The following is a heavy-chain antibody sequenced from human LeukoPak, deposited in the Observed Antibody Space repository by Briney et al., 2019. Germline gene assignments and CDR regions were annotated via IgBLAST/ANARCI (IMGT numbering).Heavy chain of an antibody. V-gene: IGHV3-48*01. CDR1: GFTFINYN. CDR2: ISSSSSSI. D-gene: IGHD2-21*01. Sequence: QPGGSLRLSCAASGFTFINYNMNWLPQAPGKGLEGVSYISSSSSSIYYADSVKGRFTISRDNAKNSLYLRMNSLRAEDTAVYYCARALGYYGAPFMDVWGKGTTVTVSS. J-gene: IGHJ6*03. CDR3: ARALGYYGAPFMDV.